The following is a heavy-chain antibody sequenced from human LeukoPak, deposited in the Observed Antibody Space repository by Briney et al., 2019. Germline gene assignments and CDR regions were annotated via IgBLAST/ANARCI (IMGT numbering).Heavy chain of an antibody. CDR3: ATGYSSAWYEPTFDY. CDR1: GGSISSGSYY. CDR2: IYPSGST. V-gene: IGHV4-61*02. J-gene: IGHJ4*02. Sequence: SETRSLTCTVSGGSISSGSYYWSWIRQPAGKGLEWIGRIYPSGSTNYNPSLKSRVTMSSDTSKNQFSLKLRSVTAADTAVYYCATGYSSAWYEPTFDYWGQGTLVTVSS. D-gene: IGHD6-19*01.